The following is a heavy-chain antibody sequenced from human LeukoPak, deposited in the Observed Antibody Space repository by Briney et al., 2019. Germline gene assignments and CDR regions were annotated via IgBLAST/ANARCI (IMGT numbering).Heavy chain of an antibody. CDR3: ATGRDNWNYGGEWFDP. Sequence: GASVKVSCKVSGYTLTDLSMHWVRQAPGKGLEWMGGFDPEDGETIYAQKFQGRVTMTEDTSTDTAYMELSSLRSEDTAVYYCATGRDNWNYGGEWFDPWGQGTLVTVSS. CDR2: FDPEDGET. D-gene: IGHD1-7*01. CDR1: GYTLTDLS. J-gene: IGHJ5*02. V-gene: IGHV1-24*01.